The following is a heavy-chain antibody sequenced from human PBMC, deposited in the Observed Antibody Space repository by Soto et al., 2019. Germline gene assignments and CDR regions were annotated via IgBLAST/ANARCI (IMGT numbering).Heavy chain of an antibody. J-gene: IGHJ4*02. V-gene: IGHV1-8*01. CDR1: GYTFTSYD. D-gene: IGHD3-10*01. CDR2: VNPNNGHT. Sequence: VQLVQSGAEVKKPGASVKVSCKASGYTFTSYDINWVRQATGQGLEWMGWVNPNNGHTGYAQKFQGRVTMTRNTSISTAYMELDSLRSEDTAVYYCVRLFYDGSGSWVEWGQGTLVTVSS. CDR3: VRLFYDGSGSWVE.